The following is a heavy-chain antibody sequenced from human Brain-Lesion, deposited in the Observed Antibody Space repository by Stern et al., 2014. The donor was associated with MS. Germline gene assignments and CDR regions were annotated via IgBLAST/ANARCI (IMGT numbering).Heavy chain of an antibody. Sequence: QVQLVQSGPGLVKPSETLSLTCTVAGGSVSSTSYAWAWIRQPPGKGLEWIGTIYYSGNTYYSPSLKSRLTISLDTSQNPFSLPLRSVTAADTAVYYCAGEEDIRYCSGGSCTGNWFDPWGQGTLVTVSS. CDR2: IYYSGNT. CDR1: GGSVSSTSYA. CDR3: AGEEDIRYCSGGSCTGNWFDP. V-gene: IGHV4-39*02. J-gene: IGHJ5*02. D-gene: IGHD2-15*01.